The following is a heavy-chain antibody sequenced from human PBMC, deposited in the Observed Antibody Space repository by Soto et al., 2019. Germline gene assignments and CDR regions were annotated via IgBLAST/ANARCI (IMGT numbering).Heavy chain of an antibody. Sequence: SETLSLTCTVSGGSLSSYYWSWIRQPPGKGLEWIGYIYYSGSTNYNPSLKSRVTISVDTSKNQFSLKLSSVTAADTAVYYCARHAISSSYDFWSGSTLAYYFDYWGQGTLVNVSS. J-gene: IGHJ4*02. CDR2: IYYSGST. V-gene: IGHV4-59*08. CDR1: GGSLSSYY. D-gene: IGHD3-3*01. CDR3: ARHAISSSYDFWSGSTLAYYFDY.